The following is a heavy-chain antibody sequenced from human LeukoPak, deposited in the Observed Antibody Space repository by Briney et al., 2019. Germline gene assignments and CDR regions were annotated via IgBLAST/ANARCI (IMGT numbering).Heavy chain of an antibody. CDR1: GFPFSSYA. V-gene: IGHV3-23*01. Sequence: GGSLRLSCAASGFPFSSYAMSWVRQPPGKGLEWVAAISTSKTYYADTVRGRLPLSRDDSTTTAYLPMNSLRDEDTALYQCVRAAGYCAPVGVKTNWFYPWG. CDR2: ISTSKT. CDR3: VRAAGYCAPVGVKTNWFYP. D-gene: IGHD2-15*01. J-gene: IGHJ5*02.